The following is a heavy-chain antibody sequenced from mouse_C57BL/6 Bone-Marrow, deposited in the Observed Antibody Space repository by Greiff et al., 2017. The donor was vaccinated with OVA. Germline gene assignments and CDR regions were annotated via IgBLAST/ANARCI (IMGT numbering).Heavy chain of an antibody. Sequence: VQLQQSGAELVRPGTSVKVSCKASGYAFTNYLIEWVKQRPGQGLEWIGVLNPGSGGTNFTEKFKGKATLPAGKSSRTAYMQRSSLTSEDSAVYVCAGGWLLAWFAYWGQGTLVTVSA. J-gene: IGHJ3*01. V-gene: IGHV1-54*01. CDR2: LNPGSGGT. D-gene: IGHD2-3*01. CDR3: AGGWLLAWFAY. CDR1: GYAFTNYL.